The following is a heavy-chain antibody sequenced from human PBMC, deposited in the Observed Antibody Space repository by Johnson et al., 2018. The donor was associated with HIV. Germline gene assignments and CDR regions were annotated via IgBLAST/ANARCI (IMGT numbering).Heavy chain of an antibody. CDR2: ISYDGSNK. CDR3: ARDQWSSSWTNDAVDI. J-gene: IGHJ3*02. D-gene: IGHD6-13*01. CDR1: GFTFSSYA. V-gene: IGHV3-30*04. Sequence: QVQLVESGGGVVQPGRSLRLSCAASGFTFSSYAMHWVRQAPGKGLEWVAVISYDGSNKYYTDSVKGRFTISRDNAKKSLYLQMNSLRAEDTAVYYCARDQWSSSWTNDAVDIWGQGTKVSVSS.